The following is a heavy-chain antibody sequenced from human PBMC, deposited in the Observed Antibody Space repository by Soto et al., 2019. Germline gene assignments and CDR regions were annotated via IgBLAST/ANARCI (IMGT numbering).Heavy chain of an antibody. J-gene: IGHJ5*02. CDR2: ISAYNGNT. V-gene: IGHV1-18*01. D-gene: IGHD2-15*01. CDR3: ARVLIVVVDHEFLENENWFDP. CDR1: GYTFTSYG. Sequence: GASVKVSCKASGYTFTSYGISWVRQAPGQGLEWMGWISAYNGNTNYAQKLQGRVTMTTDTSTSTAYMELRSLRSDDTAVYYCARVLIVVVDHEFLENENWFDPWGQGTLVTVSS.